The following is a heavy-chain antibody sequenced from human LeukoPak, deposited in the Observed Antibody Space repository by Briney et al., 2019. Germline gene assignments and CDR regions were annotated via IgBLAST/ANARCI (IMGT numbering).Heavy chain of an antibody. D-gene: IGHD3-10*01. CDR3: ASDNYGSGSKGGDY. Sequence: SLKVSCKAPRYTSTSYAVSCVRHTPQQRVWWRGGIIPIFGTANYAQKFQGRVTITADESTSTAYMELSSLRSEDTAVYYCASDNYGSGSKGGDYWGQGTLVTVSS. J-gene: IGHJ4*02. CDR1: RYTSTSYA. V-gene: IGHV1-69*13. CDR2: IIPIFGTA.